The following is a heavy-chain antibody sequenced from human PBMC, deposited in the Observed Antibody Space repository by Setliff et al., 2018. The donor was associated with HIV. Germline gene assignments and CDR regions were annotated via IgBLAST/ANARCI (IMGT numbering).Heavy chain of an antibody. J-gene: IGHJ6*02. CDR2: INAGNGNT. CDR1: GYTFSTYA. CDR3: ARDFPSPDYSSSWAHLYYHYGMDV. D-gene: IGHD6-13*01. V-gene: IGHV1-3*01. Sequence: ASVKVSCKASGYTFSTYAMHWVRQAPGQRLEWMGWINAGNGNTKYPQKFQGRVTITRDTSASTAYMEVSSLRSEDTAVYYCARDFPSPDYSSSWAHLYYHYGMDVWGQGTTVTVSS.